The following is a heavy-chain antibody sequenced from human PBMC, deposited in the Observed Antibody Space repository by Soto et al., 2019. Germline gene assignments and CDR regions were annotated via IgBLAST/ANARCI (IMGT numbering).Heavy chain of an antibody. Sequence: ASVKVSCKASGYTFTRYNVHWVRQAPGQGLEWMAIINPSGGTTYYVQKFEGRVTLTTDTSTSTVYMELGSLRSDDTAVYYCARVRGGGSEYFFDYWGQGTLVTVSS. CDR3: ARVRGGGSEYFFDY. D-gene: IGHD2-15*01. J-gene: IGHJ4*02. CDR2: INPSGGTT. V-gene: IGHV1-46*01. CDR1: GYTFTRYN.